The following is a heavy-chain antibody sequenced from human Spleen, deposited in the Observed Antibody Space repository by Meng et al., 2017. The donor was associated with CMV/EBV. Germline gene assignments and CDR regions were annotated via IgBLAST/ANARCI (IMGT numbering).Heavy chain of an antibody. J-gene: IGHJ4*02. CDR1: SFSGYY. D-gene: IGHD6-13*01. CDR3: ARGGLYAGYSSSWRRGDFDY. Sequence: SFSGYYWSWLRQPPGKGLEWIGEINHSGSTNYNPSLKSRVTISVDTSKNQFSLKLSSVTAADTAVYYCARGGLYAGYSSSWRRGDFDYWGQGTLVTVSS. V-gene: IGHV4-34*01. CDR2: INHSGST.